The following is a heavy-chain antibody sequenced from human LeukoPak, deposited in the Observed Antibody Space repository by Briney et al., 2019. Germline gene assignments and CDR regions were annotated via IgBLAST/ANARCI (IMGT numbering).Heavy chain of an antibody. V-gene: IGHV3-11*01. Sequence: GGSLRLSCAASGFNFRDYYMTWIRQSPGKGLEWISYISNTGDATHYADSVKGRFTITRDNANNSVYLQMSFLRVEDTAVYYCARDPSPIVGASVNWFDPWGQGTLVTVSS. CDR1: GFNFRDYY. CDR2: ISNTGDAT. D-gene: IGHD1-26*01. CDR3: ARDPSPIVGASVNWFDP. J-gene: IGHJ5*02.